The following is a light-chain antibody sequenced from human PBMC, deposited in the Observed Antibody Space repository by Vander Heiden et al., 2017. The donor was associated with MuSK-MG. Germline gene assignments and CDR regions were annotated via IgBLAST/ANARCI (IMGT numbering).Light chain of an antibody. CDR3: SSETSSSTLGV. J-gene: IGLJ1*01. V-gene: IGLV2-14*03. CDR2: DVS. CDR1: SRDGGGYKY. Sequence: QSALTQPASVSGSPGQSITISCTGTSRDGGGYKYGAWYQQHPAKAPKLMIYDVSKRHTGVSNRFSGSKSGNTATLTIAGRQAEDEADYYCSSETSSSTLGVFGTGTKGTVL.